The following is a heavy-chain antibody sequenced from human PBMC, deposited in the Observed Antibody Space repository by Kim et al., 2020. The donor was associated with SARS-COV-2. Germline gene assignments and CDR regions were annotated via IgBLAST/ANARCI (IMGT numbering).Heavy chain of an antibody. V-gene: IGHV4-4*02. Sequence: SETLSLTCAVSGGSISSSNWWSWVRQPPGKGLEWIGEIYHSGSTNYNPSLKSRVTISVDKSKNQFSLKLSSVTAADTAVYYCARGMVVVPAAMRRGNWFDPWGQGTLVTVSS. J-gene: IGHJ5*02. CDR1: GGSISSSNW. CDR2: IYHSGST. D-gene: IGHD2-2*01. CDR3: ARGMVVVPAAMRRGNWFDP.